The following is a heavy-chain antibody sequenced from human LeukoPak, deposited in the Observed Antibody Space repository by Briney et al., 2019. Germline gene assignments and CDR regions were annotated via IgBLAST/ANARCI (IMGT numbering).Heavy chain of an antibody. Sequence: PSETLSLTCTVSGGSISSGSYYWSWIRQPAGKGLEWIGRIYTSGSTNYNPSLKSRVTISVDTSKNQFSLKLSSVTAADTAVYYCARGWRSRCYFDYWGQGTLVTVSS. CDR1: GGSISSGSYY. J-gene: IGHJ4*02. CDR3: ARGWRSRCYFDY. CDR2: IYTSGST. V-gene: IGHV4-61*02. D-gene: IGHD5-24*01.